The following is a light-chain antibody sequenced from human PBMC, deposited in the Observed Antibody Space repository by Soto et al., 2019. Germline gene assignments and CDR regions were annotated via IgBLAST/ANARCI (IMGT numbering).Light chain of an antibody. CDR2: RTS. CDR1: QSVSVN. J-gene: IGKJ5*01. V-gene: IGKV3-20*01. Sequence: EVVLTQSPATLSLSPGESATLSCRASQSVSVNFAWYQQKPGQAPRLLIYRTSTRATGIPDRFSGSGSGTDFTLTISRLEPEDFAVYYCQQFGSSVTFGQGTRLEIK. CDR3: QQFGSSVT.